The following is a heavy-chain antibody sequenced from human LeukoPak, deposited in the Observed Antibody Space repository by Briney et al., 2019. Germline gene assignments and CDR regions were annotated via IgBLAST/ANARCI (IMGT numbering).Heavy chain of an antibody. D-gene: IGHD3-9*01. J-gene: IGHJ4*02. Sequence: PGGSLRLSCAASGFTFSSYGMHWVRQAPGKGLEWVAFIRYDGSNKYYAASVKGRFTISRDNSKNTLYLQMNSLRAEDTAVYYCAKCWGGWDYDILTGFDYFDYWGQGTLVTVSS. CDR1: GFTFSSYG. CDR3: AKCWGGWDYDILTGFDYFDY. V-gene: IGHV3-30*02. CDR2: IRYDGSNK.